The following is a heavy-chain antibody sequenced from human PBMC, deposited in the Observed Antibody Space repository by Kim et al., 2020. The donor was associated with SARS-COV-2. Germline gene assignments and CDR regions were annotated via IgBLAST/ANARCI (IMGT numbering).Heavy chain of an antibody. Sequence: GGSLRLSCAASGFTFSSYWMHWVRQAPGKGLVWVSRINSDGSSTSYADSVKGRFTISRDNAKNTLYLQMNSLRAEDTAVYYCASGHVLRFLEWLSDDTEYFQHWGQGTLVTVSS. J-gene: IGHJ1*01. CDR2: INSDGSST. CDR1: GFTFSSYW. V-gene: IGHV3-74*01. CDR3: ASGHVLRFLEWLSDDTEYFQH. D-gene: IGHD3-3*01.